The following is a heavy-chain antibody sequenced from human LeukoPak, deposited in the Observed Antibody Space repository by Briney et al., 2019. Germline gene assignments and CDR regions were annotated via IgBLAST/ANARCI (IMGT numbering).Heavy chain of an antibody. CDR1: GGSFSGYY. CDR2: INHSGST. D-gene: IGHD5-12*01. Sequence: SETLSLTCAVYGGSFSGYYWSWIRQPPGKGLEWIGEINHSGSTNYNPSLKSRVTISVDTSKNQFSLKLSSVTAADTAVYYCANRYRRAFDIWGQGTMVTVSS. CDR3: ANRYRRAFDI. J-gene: IGHJ3*02. V-gene: IGHV4-34*01.